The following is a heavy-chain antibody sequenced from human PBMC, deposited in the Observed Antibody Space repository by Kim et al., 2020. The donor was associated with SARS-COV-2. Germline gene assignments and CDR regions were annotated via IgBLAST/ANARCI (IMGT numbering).Heavy chain of an antibody. CDR1: GCSINGYD. V-gene: IGHV4-59*13. CDR3: AVWAYSGPEVFDY. CDR2: VFYTGDA. Sequence: SETLSLTCTVSGCSINGYDWNWIRQAPGKGLDWLGNVFYTGDANYTPSLGSRLNISVDMSKNQFSLRLSPVTAADTAIYQSAVWAYSGPEVFDYGGQGALVTVSS. J-gene: IGHJ4*02. D-gene: IGHD2-15*01.